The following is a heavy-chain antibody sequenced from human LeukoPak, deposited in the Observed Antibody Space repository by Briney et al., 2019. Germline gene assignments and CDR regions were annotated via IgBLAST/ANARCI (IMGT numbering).Heavy chain of an antibody. CDR1: GGSFSGYY. Sequence: SETLSLTCAVYGGSFSGYYWSWIRQPPGKGLEWIGEINHSGSTNYNPSLKSRVTISVDTSKNQFSLKLSSVTAPDTAVYYCTRQQDTSTWPPVDYWGQGTLVTVSS. CDR3: TRQQDTSTWPPVDY. V-gene: IGHV4-34*01. D-gene: IGHD2-2*01. J-gene: IGHJ4*02. CDR2: INHSGST.